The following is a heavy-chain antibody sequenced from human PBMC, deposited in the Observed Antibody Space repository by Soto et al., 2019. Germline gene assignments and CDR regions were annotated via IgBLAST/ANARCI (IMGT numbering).Heavy chain of an antibody. J-gene: IGHJ4*02. Sequence: VQLMQSGAEVKQPGSSVKVSCKASGGTFSSNSINWVRQAPGQGLEWMGGIITLFGTANYAQNFQGRVTITADQSTSTAYMEVNSLRSDDTAVYYCAREVGYGAFSAALLDWGQGTLVTVSS. D-gene: IGHD4-17*01. CDR3: AREVGYGAFSAALLD. CDR1: GGTFSSNS. CDR2: IITLFGTA. V-gene: IGHV1-69*01.